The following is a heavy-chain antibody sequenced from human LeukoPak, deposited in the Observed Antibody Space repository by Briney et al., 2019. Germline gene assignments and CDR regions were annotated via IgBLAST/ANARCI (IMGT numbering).Heavy chain of an antibody. D-gene: IGHD6-13*01. CDR1: GGSISSSNYY. J-gene: IGHJ4*02. CDR2: IYCSGST. Sequence: SETLSLTCTVSGGSISSSNYYWGWLRQPPGKGLEWIGSIYCSGSTCYNPSLKSRVTISVDTSKNQFSLKLSAVTAADTAVYYCTAAGTSSSISSCDYWGQGTLVTVSS. V-gene: IGHV4-39*01. CDR3: TAAGTSSSISSCDY.